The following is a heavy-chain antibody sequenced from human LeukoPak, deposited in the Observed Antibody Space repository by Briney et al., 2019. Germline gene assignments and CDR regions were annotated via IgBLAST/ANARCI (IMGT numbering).Heavy chain of an antibody. CDR3: AREKLWNYDAPGWFDP. Sequence: GASVKVSCKASGYTFTSYGISWVRQAPGQGLEWMGWINPNSGGTNYAQKFQGRVTMTRDTSISTAYMELSRLRSDDTAVYYCAREKLWNYDAPGWFDPWGQGTLVTVSS. D-gene: IGHD1-7*01. V-gene: IGHV1-2*02. CDR2: INPNSGGT. CDR1: GYTFTSYG. J-gene: IGHJ5*02.